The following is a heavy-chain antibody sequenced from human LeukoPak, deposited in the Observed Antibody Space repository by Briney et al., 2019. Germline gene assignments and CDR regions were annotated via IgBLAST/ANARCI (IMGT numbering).Heavy chain of an antibody. CDR1: GFTFSSYS. CDR3: ARRDGYNSLGYYFDY. CDR2: ISSSSSYI. V-gene: IGHV3-21*01. D-gene: IGHD5-24*01. J-gene: IGHJ4*02. Sequence: GGSLRLSCAASGFTFSSYSMNWVRQAPGKGLEWVSSISSSSSYIYYADSVKGRFTISRDNAKNSLYLQMNSLRAEDTAVYYCARRDGYNSLGYYFDYWGQGTLVTVSS.